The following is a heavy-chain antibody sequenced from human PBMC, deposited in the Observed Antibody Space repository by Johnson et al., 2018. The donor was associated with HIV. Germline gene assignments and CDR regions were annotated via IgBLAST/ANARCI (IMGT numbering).Heavy chain of an antibody. V-gene: IGHV3-20*04. Sequence: VQLVESGGGLVQPGGSLRLSCAASGFTFDDHGMSWVRQAPGKGLEWVSGINWNGGSTGYADSVKGRFTISRDNAKNSLYLQMNSLRAEDTAVYYCAKDAYDYGDYGAFDIWGQGTMVTVSS. CDR2: INWNGGST. CDR3: AKDAYDYGDYGAFDI. D-gene: IGHD4-17*01. J-gene: IGHJ3*02. CDR1: GFTFDDHG.